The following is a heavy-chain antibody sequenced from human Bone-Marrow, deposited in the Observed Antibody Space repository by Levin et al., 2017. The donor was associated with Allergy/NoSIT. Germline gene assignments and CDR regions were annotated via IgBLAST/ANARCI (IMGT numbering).Heavy chain of an antibody. D-gene: IGHD3-9*01. CDR2: INHSGST. CDR1: GGSFSGYY. J-gene: IGHJ5*02. CDR3: ARVVYYDILTGYPLYWFDP. Sequence: GSLRLSCAVYGGSFSGYYWSWIRQPPGKGLEWIGEINHSGSTNYNPSLKSRVTISVDTSKNQFSLKLSSVTAADTAVYYCARVVYYDILTGYPLYWFDPWGQGTLVTVSS. V-gene: IGHV4-34*01.